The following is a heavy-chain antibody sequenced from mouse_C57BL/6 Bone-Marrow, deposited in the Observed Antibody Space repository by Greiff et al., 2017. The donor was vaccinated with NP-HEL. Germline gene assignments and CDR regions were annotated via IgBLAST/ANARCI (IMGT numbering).Heavy chain of an antibody. CDR2: INPSTGGT. CDR3: ARRPHYYGSSLYYCDY. CDR1: GYSFTGYY. J-gene: IGHJ2*01. D-gene: IGHD1-1*01. Sequence: EVQLQQSGPELVKPGASVTISCKASGYSFTGYYMNWVKQSPEKSLEWIGEINPSTGGTTYNQKFKAKATLPVDKSSSTSYMQLKSLTSEDSAVYYWARRPHYYGSSLYYCDYWGQGTTLTVSS. V-gene: IGHV1-42*01.